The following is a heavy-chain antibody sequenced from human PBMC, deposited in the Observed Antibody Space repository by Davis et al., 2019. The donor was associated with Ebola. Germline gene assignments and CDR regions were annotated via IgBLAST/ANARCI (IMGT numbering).Heavy chain of an antibody. D-gene: IGHD1-1*01. CDR3: ARAQFPTTSDH. V-gene: IGHV1-18*01. CDR1: GYTFTSYG. Sequence: AASVKVSCKASGYTFTSYGISWVRQAPGQGLEWMGWISAYNGNTNYAQNVQGRVTMTTDTSTSTAYMEVGSLRPDDTAVYYCARAQFPTTSDHWGQGTLVTVS. CDR2: ISAYNGNT. J-gene: IGHJ4*02.